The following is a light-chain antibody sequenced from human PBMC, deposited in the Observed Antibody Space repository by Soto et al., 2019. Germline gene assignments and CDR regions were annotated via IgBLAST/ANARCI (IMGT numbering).Light chain of an antibody. Sequence: QSVLTQPPSASGTPGQRVTISCSGRSSNIVSNSVHWYQQVPGMAPKLLIYGNSNRPSGVPDRFSGSKSGTSASLAINGLQAEDEAHYYCQSYDNSLSGSWVFGGGTKLTVL. CDR1: SSNIVSNS. CDR2: GNS. J-gene: IGLJ3*02. CDR3: QSYDNSLSGSWV. V-gene: IGLV1-44*01.